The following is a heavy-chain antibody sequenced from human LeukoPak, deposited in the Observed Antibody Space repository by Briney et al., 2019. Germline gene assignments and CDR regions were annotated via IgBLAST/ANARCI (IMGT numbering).Heavy chain of an antibody. CDR3: ASTVVPAAIAFDY. J-gene: IGHJ4*02. Sequence: GGSLRLSCAASGFTFSSYSINWVRQAPGKGLEWVSSISSSSSYIYYADSVKGRFTISRDNAKNSLYLQMNSLRAEDTAVYYCASTVVPAAIAFDYWGQGTLVTVSS. V-gene: IGHV3-21*01. CDR2: ISSSSSYI. D-gene: IGHD2-2*01. CDR1: GFTFSSYS.